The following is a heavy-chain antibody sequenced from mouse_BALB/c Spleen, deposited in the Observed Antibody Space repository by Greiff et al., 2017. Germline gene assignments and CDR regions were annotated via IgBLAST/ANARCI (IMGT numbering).Heavy chain of an antibody. Sequence: QVQLQQSGAELMKPGASVKISCKATGYTFSSYWIEWVKQRPGHGLEWIGEILPGSGSTNYNEKFKGKATFTADTSSNTAYMQLSSLTSEDSAVYYCSGYGSSYGAMDYWGQGTSVTVSS. CDR2: ILPGSGST. D-gene: IGHD1-1*01. CDR1: GYTFSSYW. J-gene: IGHJ4*01. CDR3: SGYGSSYGAMDY. V-gene: IGHV1-9*01.